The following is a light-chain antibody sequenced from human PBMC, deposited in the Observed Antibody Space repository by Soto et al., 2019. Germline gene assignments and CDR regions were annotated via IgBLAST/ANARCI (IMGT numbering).Light chain of an antibody. CDR2: EVS. V-gene: IGLV2-14*01. CDR3: SSYTANTTPV. Sequence: QSALTQPASVSGSPGQSITISCTGTSSDVGGYNYVSWYQQYPGKAPKLLISEVSNRPSGVSHRFSGSKSGNTASLTISGLQAEDEADYYCSSYTANTTPVFGGGTKLTVL. J-gene: IGLJ3*02. CDR1: SSDVGGYNY.